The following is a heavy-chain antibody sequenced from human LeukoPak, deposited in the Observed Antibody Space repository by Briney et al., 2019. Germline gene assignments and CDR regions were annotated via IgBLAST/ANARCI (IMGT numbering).Heavy chain of an antibody. J-gene: IGHJ4*02. CDR1: GFTVSSNY. CDR2: IYSGGST. Sequence: GGSLRLSCAASGFTVSSNYMSWVRQAPGKGLEWVSVIYSGGSTYYADSVKGRFTISRDNSKNTLYLQMNSLRAEDTAVYYRASYGSGSYVRDYWGQGTLVTVSS. V-gene: IGHV3-53*01. D-gene: IGHD3-10*01. CDR3: ASYGSGSYVRDY.